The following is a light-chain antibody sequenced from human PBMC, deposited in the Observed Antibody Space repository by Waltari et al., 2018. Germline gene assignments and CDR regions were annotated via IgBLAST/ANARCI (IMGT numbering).Light chain of an antibody. V-gene: IGLV1-40*01. Sequence: PSVSGTPGQRVTISCSGSTSNIGAGHDVHWYQHLPGTAPKLLIYGNNNRPSGVPDRFSGSKSGTSASLAITGLQADDEADYFCQSFDNMLSGGVVFGGGTKLAVL. CDR3: QSFDNMLSGGVV. CDR2: GNN. J-gene: IGLJ2*01. CDR1: TSNIGAGHD.